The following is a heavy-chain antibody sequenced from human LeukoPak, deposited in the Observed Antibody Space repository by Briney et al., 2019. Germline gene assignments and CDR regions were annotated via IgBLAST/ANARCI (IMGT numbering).Heavy chain of an antibody. CDR1: GGSISSSSYY. D-gene: IGHD3-22*01. CDR3: ASPDCYDSSDKYYFDY. CDR2: IYYSGST. J-gene: IGHJ4*02. V-gene: IGHV4-39*07. Sequence: SETLSLTCTVSGGSISSSSYYWGWIRQPPGKGLEWIGSIYYSGSTYYNPSLKSRVTISVDTSKNQFSLKLSSVTAADTAVYYCASPDCYDSSDKYYFDYWGQGTLVTVSS.